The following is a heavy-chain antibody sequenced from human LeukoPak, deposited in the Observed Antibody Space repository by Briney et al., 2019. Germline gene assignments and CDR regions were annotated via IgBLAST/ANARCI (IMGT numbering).Heavy chain of an antibody. J-gene: IGHJ4*02. CDR1: GFTFSSYA. Sequence: PGGSLRLSCAAPGFTFSSYAMNWVRQAPGKGLEWVSGISDSGGSTYYADSVKGRFTISRDNSKNTLYLQMNSLRAEDTAVYYCAKGYDSNSYYYYFDYWGQGTLVTVSS. D-gene: IGHD3-22*01. V-gene: IGHV3-23*01. CDR3: AKGYDSNSYYYYFDY. CDR2: ISDSGGST.